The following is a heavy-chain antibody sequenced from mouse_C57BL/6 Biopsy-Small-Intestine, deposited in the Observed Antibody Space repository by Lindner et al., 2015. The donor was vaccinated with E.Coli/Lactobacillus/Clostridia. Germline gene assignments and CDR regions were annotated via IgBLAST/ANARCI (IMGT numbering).Heavy chain of an antibody. CDR1: GYTFTEYH. CDR2: INPSGGST. Sequence: SVKVSCKASGYTFTEYHMHWVRQAPGQGLEWMGIINPSGGSTRYAQKFQGRVTLTRDTSTTTVYMELGSLRSEDTAVYYCARESSRDLGYFGLDVWGQGTTVTVSS. D-gene: IGHD2-14*01. CDR3: ARESSRDLGYFGLDV. J-gene: IGHJ1*01. V-gene: IGHV1-18*01.